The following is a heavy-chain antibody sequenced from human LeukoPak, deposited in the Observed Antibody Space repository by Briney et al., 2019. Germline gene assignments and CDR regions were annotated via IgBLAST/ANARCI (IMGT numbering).Heavy chain of an antibody. Sequence: GSLRLSCAASGFTFSSYAMGWVRQPPGKGLEWIGEINHSGNTNYNPSLKSRVTISVDTSKNQFSLKLSSVTAADTAVYYCARGRPAAAGIRHFDYWGQGTLVTVSS. V-gene: IGHV4-34*01. D-gene: IGHD6-13*01. CDR3: ARGRPAAAGIRHFDY. CDR1: GFTFSSYA. CDR2: INHSGNT. J-gene: IGHJ4*02.